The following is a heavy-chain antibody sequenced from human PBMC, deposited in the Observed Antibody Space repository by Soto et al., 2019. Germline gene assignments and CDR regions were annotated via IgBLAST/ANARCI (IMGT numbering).Heavy chain of an antibody. J-gene: IGHJ4*02. D-gene: IGHD2-8*01. CDR2: ISAYNGNT. CDR1: GYTFTSYG. V-gene: IGHV1-18*01. Sequence: ASVKVSCKASGYTFTSYGISWVRQAPGQGLEWMGWISAYNGNTNYAQKLQGRVTISKDTSKNQVVLTMTNVDPVDTATYYCARINGPSGNYDIDYWGQGTLVTVSS. CDR3: ARINGPSGNYDIDY.